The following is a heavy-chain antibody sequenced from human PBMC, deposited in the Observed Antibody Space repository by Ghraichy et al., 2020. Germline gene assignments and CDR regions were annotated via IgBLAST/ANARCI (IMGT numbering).Heavy chain of an antibody. J-gene: IGHJ6*02. CDR1: GFTFSRYA. V-gene: IGHV3-23*01. Sequence: GGSLRLSCAASGFTFSRYAMSWVRQAPGKGLEWVSAISGSGGSTYYADSVKGRFTISRDNSKNTLYLQMNSLRAEDTAVYYCAKDYDFYYYYYGMDVWGQGTTVTVSS. CDR3: AKDYDFYYYYYGMDV. D-gene: IGHD3-3*01. CDR2: ISGSGGST.